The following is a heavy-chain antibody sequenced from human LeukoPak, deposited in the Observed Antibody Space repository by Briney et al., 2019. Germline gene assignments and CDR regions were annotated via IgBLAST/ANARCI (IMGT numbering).Heavy chain of an antibody. Sequence: SETLSLTCTVSGGSISSSSYYWGWLRQPPGTGLEWIGSIYYSGSTYYNPSLKSRVTISVDTSKNQFSLKLSSVTAADTAVYYCARHWGAYCSSTSCPDYWGQGTLVTVSS. V-gene: IGHV4-39*01. CDR2: IYYSGST. J-gene: IGHJ4*02. D-gene: IGHD2-2*01. CDR1: GGSISSSSYY. CDR3: ARHWGAYCSSTSCPDY.